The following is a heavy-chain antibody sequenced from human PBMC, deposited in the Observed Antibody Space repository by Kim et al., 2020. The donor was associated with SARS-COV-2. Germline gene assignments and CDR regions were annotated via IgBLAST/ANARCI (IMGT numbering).Heavy chain of an antibody. Sequence: SLKSRVTISVDTSKNQFSLKLSSVTAADTAVYYCASLVIAAAGTSATRDYWGQGTLVTVSS. D-gene: IGHD6-13*01. CDR3: ASLVIAAAGTSATRDY. J-gene: IGHJ4*02. V-gene: IGHV4-34*01.